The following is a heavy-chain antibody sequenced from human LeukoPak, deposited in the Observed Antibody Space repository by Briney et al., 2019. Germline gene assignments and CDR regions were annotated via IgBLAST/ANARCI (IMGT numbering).Heavy chain of an antibody. CDR3: ARDMNWRASIWYFDL. Sequence: GASVKVSCKASGYTFTGYVMHWVRQAPGQGLEWMGWINPNTGDTNFAQRLQGRVTMTRDTSINTAYLELRRLTSDDTAVYYCARDMNWRASIWYFDLWGRGTLVTVSS. CDR1: GYTFTGYV. V-gene: IGHV1-2*02. CDR2: INPNTGDT. D-gene: IGHD3-16*01. J-gene: IGHJ2*01.